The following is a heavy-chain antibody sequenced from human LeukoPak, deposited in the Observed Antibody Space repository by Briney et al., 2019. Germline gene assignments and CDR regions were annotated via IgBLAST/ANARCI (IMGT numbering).Heavy chain of an antibody. V-gene: IGHV3-30*02. J-gene: IGHJ4*02. CDR3: ARVYYYDSSGYLGH. D-gene: IGHD3-22*01. CDR1: GFTFSSYG. CDR2: IRYDGSNK. Sequence: GGSLRLSCAASGFTFSSYGMHWVRQAPGKGLEWVAFIRYDGSNKYYADSVKGRFTISRDNSKNTLYLQMNSLRAEDTAVYYCARVYYYDSSGYLGHWGQGTLVTVSS.